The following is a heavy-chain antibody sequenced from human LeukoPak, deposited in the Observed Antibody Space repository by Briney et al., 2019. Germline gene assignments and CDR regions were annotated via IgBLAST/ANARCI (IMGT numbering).Heavy chain of an antibody. D-gene: IGHD2-15*01. CDR2: ISGSGGST. V-gene: IGHV3-23*01. Sequence: GGSLRLSCAASGFTFSSYGMSWVRQAPGKGLEWVSAISGSGGSTYYADSVKGRFTISRDNSKNTLYLQMNSLRAGDTAVYYCAKECNSPGSCYYFDYWGQGTLVTVSS. J-gene: IGHJ4*02. CDR3: AKECNSPGSCYYFDY. CDR1: GFTFSSYG.